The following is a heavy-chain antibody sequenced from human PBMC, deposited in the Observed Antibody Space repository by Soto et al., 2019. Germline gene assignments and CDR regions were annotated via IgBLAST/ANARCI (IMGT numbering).Heavy chain of an antibody. CDR1: GFTFSSYS. CDR3: ARDSGYSYGPSDY. Sequence: EVQLVESGGGLVQPGGSLRLSCAASGFTFSSYSMNWVSQAPGKGLEWVSYISSSSSTIYYADSVKGRFTISRDNAKNSLYLQMNSLSDEDTAVYYCARDSGYSYGPSDYWGQGTLVTVSS. V-gene: IGHV3-48*02. J-gene: IGHJ4*02. CDR2: ISSSSSTI. D-gene: IGHD5-18*01.